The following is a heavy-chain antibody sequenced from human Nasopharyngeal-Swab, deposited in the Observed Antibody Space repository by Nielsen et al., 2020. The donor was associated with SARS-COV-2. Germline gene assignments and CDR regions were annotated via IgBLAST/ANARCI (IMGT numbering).Heavy chain of an antibody. J-gene: IGHJ3*02. Sequence: GESLKTSGAASGFPFRKYYMTWGRQPPGKGQEWVANIKQGGREQFYVDSVKGRFTISRDDAKNSVYLQMNSLRAEDTAVYYCARESVVTGMDDATDIWGQGTMVTVSS. CDR3: ARESVVTGMDDATDI. D-gene: IGHD2-21*02. CDR2: IKQGGREQ. CDR1: GFPFRKYY. V-gene: IGHV3-7*04.